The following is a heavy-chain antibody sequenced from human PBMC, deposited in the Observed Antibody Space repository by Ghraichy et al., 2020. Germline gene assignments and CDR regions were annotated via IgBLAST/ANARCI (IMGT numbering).Heavy chain of an antibody. CDR2: ILDSGST. V-gene: IGHV4-30-4*07. CDR1: GASMNSGPYS. CDR3: ARGGRPGYSRYCYYGLDV. Sequence: SETLSLTCTVSGASMNSGPYSRTWIRQPLGKGLESLGFILDSGSTFYDPSLKSRLTISLDTSKKQVSPRLTSVTAADPAVYYCARGGRPGYSRYCYYGLDVWGPGTTVIVSS. J-gene: IGHJ6*02. D-gene: IGHD4-11*01.